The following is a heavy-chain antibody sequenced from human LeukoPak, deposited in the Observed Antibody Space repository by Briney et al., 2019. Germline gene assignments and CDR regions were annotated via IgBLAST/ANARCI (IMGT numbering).Heavy chain of an antibody. CDR2: IYYSGST. J-gene: IGHJ4*02. CDR1: GGSISSSSYY. CDR3: ARDSKKSAFDY. D-gene: IGHD2-2*01. V-gene: IGHV4-39*07. Sequence: PSETLSLTCTVSGGSISSSSYYWGWIRQPPGKGLEWIGSIYYSGSTYYNPSLKSRVTISVDTSKNQFSLKLSSVTAADTAVYYCARDSKKSAFDYWGQGTLVTVSS.